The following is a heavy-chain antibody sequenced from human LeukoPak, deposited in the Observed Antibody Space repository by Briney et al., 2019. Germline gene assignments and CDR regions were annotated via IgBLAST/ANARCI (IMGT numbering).Heavy chain of an antibody. CDR2: NGSSNSYI. V-gene: IGHV3-21*01. D-gene: IGHD3-3*01. J-gene: IGHJ6*02. CDR3: AREPYDFWSGYPYYYYYGKDV. Sequence: GGPLSLFCPPWGFPFCRYNMMWLRQAPGKGLEWVSSNGSSNSYIYYAESVKGRFTISRENAKNPLYLQMNSLRAEDTDVYYCAREPYDFWSGYPYYYYYGKDVWGQGTTVTVSS. CDR1: GFPFCRYN.